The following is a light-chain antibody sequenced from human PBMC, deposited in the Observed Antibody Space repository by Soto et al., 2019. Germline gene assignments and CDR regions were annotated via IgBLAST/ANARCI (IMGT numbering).Light chain of an antibody. V-gene: IGLV2-14*01. CDR1: SSDVGGYNY. CDR3: SSYTSSSLYV. CDR2: DVS. Sequence: QSALTQPASVSGSPGQSITISCTGTSSDVGGYNYVSWYQQHPGKVPKLMIYDVSNRPSGVSNRFSGSKSGNTASLTISGLQAEDEADYYCSSYTSSSLYVFGTGTKLTVL. J-gene: IGLJ1*01.